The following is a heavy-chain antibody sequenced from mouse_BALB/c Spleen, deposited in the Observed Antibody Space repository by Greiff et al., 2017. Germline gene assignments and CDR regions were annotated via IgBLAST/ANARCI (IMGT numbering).Heavy chain of an antibody. CDR1: GYTFPSYY. V-gene: IGHV1S81*02. J-gene: IGHJ4*01. CDR3: TREEYGN. CDR2: INPSNGGT. D-gene: IGHD2-10*02. Sequence: VQLQQSGAELVKPGASVKLSCKASGYTFPSYYMYWVKQRPGQGLEWIGEINPSNGGTNFNEKFKSKATLTVDKSSSTAYMQLSSLTSEDSAVYYCTREEYGNWGQGTSVTVSS.